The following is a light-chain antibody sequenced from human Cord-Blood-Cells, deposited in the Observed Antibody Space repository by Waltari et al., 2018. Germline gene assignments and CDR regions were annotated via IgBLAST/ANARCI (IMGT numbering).Light chain of an antibody. CDR2: DVS. V-gene: IGLV2-11*01. Sequence: TISCTGTSSDVGGYNYVSWYQQHPGKAPKLMIYDVSKRPSGVPDRFSGSKSGNTASLTISGLQAEDEADYYCCSYAGSYTFVFGGGTKLTVL. J-gene: IGLJ2*01. CDR3: CSYAGSYTFV. CDR1: SSDVGGYNY.